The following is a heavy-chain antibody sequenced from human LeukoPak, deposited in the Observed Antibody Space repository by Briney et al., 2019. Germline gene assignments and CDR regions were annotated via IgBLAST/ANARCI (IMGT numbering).Heavy chain of an antibody. Sequence: SVKVSCKASGGTFSSYAISWVRQAPGQGLEWMGGIIPIFGTANYAQKFQGRVTITTDESTSTAYMELSSLRSEDTAVYYCATDLMITMVRGVILDYWGQGTLVTVSS. V-gene: IGHV1-69*05. D-gene: IGHD3-10*01. CDR1: GGTFSSYA. CDR2: IIPIFGTA. CDR3: ATDLMITMVRGVILDY. J-gene: IGHJ4*02.